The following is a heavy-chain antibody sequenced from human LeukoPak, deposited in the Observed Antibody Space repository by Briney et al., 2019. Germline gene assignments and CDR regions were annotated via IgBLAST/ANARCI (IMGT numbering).Heavy chain of an antibody. V-gene: IGHV3-7*01. J-gene: IGHJ1*01. CDR1: GFTFSTYW. D-gene: IGHD5-12*01. CDR3: ARDSPGYGAYVS. Sequence: GGSLRLSCAASGFTFSTYWMTWVRQAPGKGLEWVANIKEDGSKEYYVDSVKGRFTISRDNAKNSLYLQMDSLTAEDTAVYYCARDSPGYGAYVSWGQGTLVSVSS. CDR2: IKEDGSKE.